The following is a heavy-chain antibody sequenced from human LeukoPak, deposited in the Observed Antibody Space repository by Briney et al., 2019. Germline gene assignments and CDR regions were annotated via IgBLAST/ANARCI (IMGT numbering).Heavy chain of an antibody. Sequence: ASVKVSCKASGYTFTSYGISWVRQAPGQGLEWMGWISAYNGNTTYAQKLQGRVTMTTDTSTSTAYMELRSLRSDDTAVYYCARWYSGYVDDYFDHWGQGTLVTVSS. D-gene: IGHD5-12*01. V-gene: IGHV1-18*01. J-gene: IGHJ4*02. CDR1: GYTFTSYG. CDR2: ISAYNGNT. CDR3: ARWYSGYVDDYFDH.